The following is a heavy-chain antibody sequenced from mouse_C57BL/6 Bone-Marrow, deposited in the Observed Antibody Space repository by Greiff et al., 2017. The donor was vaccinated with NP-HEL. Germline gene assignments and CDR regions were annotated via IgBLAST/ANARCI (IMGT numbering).Heavy chain of an antibody. D-gene: IGHD2-4*01. CDR2: INYDGSST. V-gene: IGHV5-16*01. CDR1: GFTFSDYY. J-gene: IGHJ1*03. CDR3: ARVSRDYGPSSYWYFDV. Sequence: EVQRVESEGGLVQPGSSMKLSCTASGFTFSDYYMAWVRQVPEKGLEWVANINYDGSSTYYLDSLKSRFIISRDHAKNILYLQMSSLKSEDTATYYCARVSRDYGPSSYWYFDVWGTGTTVTVSS.